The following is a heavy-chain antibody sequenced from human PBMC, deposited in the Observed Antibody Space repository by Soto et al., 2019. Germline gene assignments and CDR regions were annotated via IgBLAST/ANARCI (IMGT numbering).Heavy chain of an antibody. D-gene: IGHD2-8*01. CDR1: VLTFDDYT. CDR2: ISWDGGST. V-gene: IGHV3-43*01. CDR3: AKDILRCTNGVCPDYYYYYGMDV. Sequence: RWSLRLCCSASVLTFDDYTMHWFRQAPGKGLEWVSLISWDGGSTYYADSVKGRFTISRDNSKNSLYLQMDSLRTEDTALYYCAKDILRCTNGVCPDYYYYYGMDVWGQGTTVTVSS. J-gene: IGHJ6*02.